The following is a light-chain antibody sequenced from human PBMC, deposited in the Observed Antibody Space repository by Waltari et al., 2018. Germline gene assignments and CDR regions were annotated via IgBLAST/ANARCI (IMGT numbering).Light chain of an antibody. CDR1: SRYRNHK. J-gene: IGLJ2*01. Sequence: QPVLPQPPSASASLAASVTLTCTLSSRYRNHKVDCYQQRPGRGPRLVMRVGTGGSVGIKGDGIPDRFSVLGSGLIRYLTIKNIQEEDESEYHCGADFGSGSNFVYVVFGGGTKLTVL. CDR3: GADFGSGSNFVYVV. V-gene: IGLV9-49*01. CDR2: VGTGGSVG.